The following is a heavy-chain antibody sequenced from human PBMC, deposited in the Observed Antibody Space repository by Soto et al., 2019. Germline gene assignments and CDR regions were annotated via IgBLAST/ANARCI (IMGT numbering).Heavy chain of an antibody. CDR3: ARDLGTVGWFGEGKRGSAFDI. J-gene: IGHJ3*02. V-gene: IGHV3-11*06. CDR1: GFTFSDYY. D-gene: IGHD3-10*01. Sequence: QVQLVESGGGLVKPGGSLRLSCAASGFTFSDYYMSWIRQAPGKGLEWVSYIRSSSSYTNDADSVKGRFTISRDNAKNSVYLQMNSLREEDTDVYYWARDLGTVGWFGEGKRGSAFDIWGRGTMVTVSS. CDR2: IRSSSSYT.